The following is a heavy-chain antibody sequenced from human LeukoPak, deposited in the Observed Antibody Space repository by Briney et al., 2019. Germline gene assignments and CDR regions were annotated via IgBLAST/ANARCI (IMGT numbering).Heavy chain of an antibody. CDR2: INPSGGST. CDR1: GYTFTSYY. Sequence: GASVKVSCKASGYTFTSYYMHWVRQAPGRGLEWMGIINPSGGSTSYAQKFQGRVTMTRDTSTSTVYMELSSLRSEDTAVYYCARGGYDSSGYYSKSAYFDYWGQGTLVTVSS. CDR3: ARGGYDSSGYYSKSAYFDY. J-gene: IGHJ4*02. D-gene: IGHD3-22*01. V-gene: IGHV1-46*01.